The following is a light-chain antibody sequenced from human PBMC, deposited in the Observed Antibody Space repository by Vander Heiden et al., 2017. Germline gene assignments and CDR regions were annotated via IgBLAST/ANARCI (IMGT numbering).Light chain of an antibody. J-gene: IGKJ1*01. CDR2: AAS. V-gene: IGKV1-39*01. Sequence: QLTQSPSSLSASVGHRVTITCLAGQSISSYLNWYQQKPGKAPKLLIYAASSLQSGVPSRFSGSGTETDFTLTISSLQPEDFATYYCQQSYSTPFGQGTKVEIK. CDR1: QSISSY. CDR3: QQSYSTP.